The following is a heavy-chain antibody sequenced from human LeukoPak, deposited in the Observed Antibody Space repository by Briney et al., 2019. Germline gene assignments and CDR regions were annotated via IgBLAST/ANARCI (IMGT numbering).Heavy chain of an antibody. Sequence: PGRSLRLSCAASGFTFSSYAKHWVRQAPGKGLEWVAVISYDGSNKYYADSVKGRFTISRDNSKNTLYLQMNSLRAEDTAVYYCARGNWNYFFDYWGQGTLVTVSS. J-gene: IGHJ4*02. CDR1: GFTFSSYA. CDR2: ISYDGSNK. CDR3: ARGNWNYFFDY. V-gene: IGHV3-30-3*01. D-gene: IGHD1-7*01.